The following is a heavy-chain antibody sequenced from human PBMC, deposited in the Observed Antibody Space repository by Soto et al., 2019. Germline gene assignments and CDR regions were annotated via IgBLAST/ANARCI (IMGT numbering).Heavy chain of an antibody. CDR1: GDSVSTNSAT. V-gene: IGHV6-1*01. J-gene: IGHJ3*01. CDR2: TYLRSKWYN. CDR3: ARAAVAFDAFDL. D-gene: IGHD2-15*01. Sequence: QIQLQQSGPGLVKPSQTLSLTCVISGDSVSTNSATWNWIRQSPSRGLELLGRTYLRSKWYNDYAVSVKSRIAIRPGTANNLFSLHLSSVTPEDTAVYCCARAAVAFDAFDLWGQGTVVTVSS.